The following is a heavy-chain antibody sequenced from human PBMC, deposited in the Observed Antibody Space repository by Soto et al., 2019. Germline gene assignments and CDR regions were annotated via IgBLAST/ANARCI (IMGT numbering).Heavy chain of an antibody. D-gene: IGHD1-26*01. CDR3: ARAPVGAAGLDY. V-gene: IGHV3-48*03. Sequence: GGSLRLSCAASGFTFSSYEMNWVRQAPGKGLEWVSYISSSGSTIYYADSVKGRFTISRDNAKNSLYLQMNSLRAEDTAVYYCARAPVGAAGLDYWGQGTLVTVSS. CDR2: ISSSGSTI. J-gene: IGHJ4*02. CDR1: GFTFSSYE.